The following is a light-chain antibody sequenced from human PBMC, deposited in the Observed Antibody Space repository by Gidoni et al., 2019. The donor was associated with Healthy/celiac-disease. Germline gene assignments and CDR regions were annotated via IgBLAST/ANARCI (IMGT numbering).Light chain of an antibody. CDR3: RKYNNAPRT. Sequence: DIQMTQSPSSLSASVGDRVTITCRASPGISNYLAWYQQKPGKVPKLLIYAASTLQSGVPSRFSGSGSGTDFTLTISSLQPEDVATYYCRKYNNAPRTFGQGTKVEIK. CDR2: AAS. CDR1: PGISNY. J-gene: IGKJ1*01. V-gene: IGKV1-27*01.